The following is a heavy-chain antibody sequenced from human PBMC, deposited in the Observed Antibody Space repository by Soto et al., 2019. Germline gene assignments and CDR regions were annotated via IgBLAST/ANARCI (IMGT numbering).Heavy chain of an antibody. J-gene: IGHJ4*02. CDR2: IRFDGSNE. V-gene: IGHV3-33*01. Sequence: QEQLVESGGGVVQPGTSLRLSCAVPGGIFHGYGMHWVRQAPGKGLEWVAIIRFDGSNEEYADSVKGRFTISRDNSKNALYRRMNTLGAEDTAVYYCARDGIGGTVFRGYLDYWCRGTVVTVSS. D-gene: IGHD1-7*01. CDR3: ARDGIGGTVFRGYLDY. CDR1: GGIFHGYG.